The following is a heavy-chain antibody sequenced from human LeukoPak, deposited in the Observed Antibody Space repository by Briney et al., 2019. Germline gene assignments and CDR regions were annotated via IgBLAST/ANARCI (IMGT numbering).Heavy chain of an antibody. CDR3: ARSPTSGSYYAYFDY. Sequence: SVNVSCTASGGTFSSYAISWVRQAPGQGLEWMGGIIPIFGTANYAQKFQGRVTITADETTNTDYMELSSLSSEDTAVYYCARSPTSGSYYAYFDYWGQGTLVTVSS. V-gene: IGHV1-69*13. CDR2: IIPIFGTA. J-gene: IGHJ4*02. D-gene: IGHD3-10*01. CDR1: GGTFSSYA.